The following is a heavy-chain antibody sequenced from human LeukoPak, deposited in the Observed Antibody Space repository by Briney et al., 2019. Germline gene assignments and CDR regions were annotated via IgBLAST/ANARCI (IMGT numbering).Heavy chain of an antibody. Sequence: GGSLRLSCAASGFTFSGYWMHWVRQAPGKGLLWVSRINSDGSNTNYADSVKGRFTISRDNANNTLYLQMDSLRAEDTAVYYCAREYSTSRYFDYWGQGTLVTVSS. CDR1: GFTFSGYW. D-gene: IGHD6-6*01. J-gene: IGHJ4*01. CDR3: AREYSTSRYFDY. V-gene: IGHV3-74*01. CDR2: INSDGSNT.